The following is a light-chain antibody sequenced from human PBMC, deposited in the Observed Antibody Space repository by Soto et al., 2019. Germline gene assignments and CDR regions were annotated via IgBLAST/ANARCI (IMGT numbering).Light chain of an antibody. V-gene: IGKV1-5*01. Sequence: DIEMTQSPSTLSASVGDRVTITCRASQSISSWLAWYQQKTGKAPKLLIYDASSLESGVPSRLRGSGYGTELTLTISSMQNDDFATYYCQQYNSYPWTFGHGTKVDIK. CDR3: QQYNSYPWT. CDR2: DAS. J-gene: IGKJ1*01. CDR1: QSISSW.